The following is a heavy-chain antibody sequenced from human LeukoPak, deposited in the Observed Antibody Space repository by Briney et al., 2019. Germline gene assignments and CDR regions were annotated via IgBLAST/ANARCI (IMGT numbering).Heavy chain of an antibody. V-gene: IGHV4-30-2*01. CDR3: GALTGYSYAANWFDP. J-gene: IGHJ5*02. Sequence: SQTLSLTCAVSGGSISSGGYSWSWIRQPPGKGLEWIGYIYHSGSTYYNPSLKSRVTISVDRSKNQFSLKLSSVTAADTAVYYCGALTGYSYAANWFDPWGQGTLVTVSS. CDR2: IYHSGST. CDR1: GGSISSGGYS. D-gene: IGHD5-18*01.